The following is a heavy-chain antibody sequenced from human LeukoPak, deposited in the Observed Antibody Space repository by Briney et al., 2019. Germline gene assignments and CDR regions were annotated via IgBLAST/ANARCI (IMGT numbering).Heavy chain of an antibody. J-gene: IGHJ4*02. Sequence: SETLSLTCNVSGASVSSGSYYWSWIRQPPGKELEWIGYIYYSGSTYYNPSLKSRVTISVDTSKNQFSLKLSSVTAADTAVYYCARGGYYFIDYWGQGTLVTVSS. CDR3: ARGGYYFIDY. D-gene: IGHD3-3*01. CDR1: GASVSSGSYY. V-gene: IGHV4-61*01. CDR2: IYYSGST.